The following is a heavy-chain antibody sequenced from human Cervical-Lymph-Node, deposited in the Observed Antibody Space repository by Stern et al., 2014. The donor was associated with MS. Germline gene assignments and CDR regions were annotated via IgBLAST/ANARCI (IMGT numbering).Heavy chain of an antibody. CDR1: GFTFSTYA. CDR3: ANGRGSSWQRASYGMDV. J-gene: IGHJ6*02. D-gene: IGHD6-13*01. CDR2: ISGGGYST. Sequence: EVQLVESGGGLVQPGGSLRLSCAASGFTFSTYAMTWVRQAPGKGLEWVSTISGGGYSTCYEDSVKGRFTISRDNSKNTLYLQMNSLRVEDTAVYYCANGRGSSWQRASYGMDVWGQGTTVTVSS. V-gene: IGHV3-23*04.